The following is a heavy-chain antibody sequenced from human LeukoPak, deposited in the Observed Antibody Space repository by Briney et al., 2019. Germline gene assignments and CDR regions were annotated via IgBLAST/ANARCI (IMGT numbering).Heavy chain of an antibody. Sequence: PGGSLRLSCAASGFTFTSYAMSWVRQAPGKGLEWVSSISGSGDSTYYADSVKGRFTISRDSSKNTLYLQMNSLRAEGTAVYFCAKDRARLGGHDWWAYWGQGTLITVSS. V-gene: IGHV3-23*01. CDR3: AKDRARLGGHDWWAY. CDR2: ISGSGDST. J-gene: IGHJ4*02. D-gene: IGHD5-12*01. CDR1: GFTFTSYA.